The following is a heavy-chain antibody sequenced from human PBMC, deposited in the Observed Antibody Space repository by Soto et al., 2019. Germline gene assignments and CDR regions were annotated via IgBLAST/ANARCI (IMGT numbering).Heavy chain of an antibody. CDR2: INPSGGST. CDR1: GYTFTSYY. CDR3: TRKRQKQWLVSYYYYYYGMDV. Sequence: ASVKVSCKASGYTFTSYYMHWVRQAPGQGLEWMGIINPSGGSTSYAQKFQGRVTMTRDTSTSTVYMELSSLRSEDTAVYYCTRKRQKQWLVSYYYYYYGMDVWGQGTTVTVSS. D-gene: IGHD6-19*01. V-gene: IGHV1-46*03. J-gene: IGHJ6*02.